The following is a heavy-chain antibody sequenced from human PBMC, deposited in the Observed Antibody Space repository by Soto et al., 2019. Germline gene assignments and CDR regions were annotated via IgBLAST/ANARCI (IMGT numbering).Heavy chain of an antibody. CDR2: IYDSGSA. J-gene: IGHJ4*02. CDR1: GGSVSSGTYY. Sequence: PSETLSLTCTVSGGSVSSGTYYWSWIRQPPGKGLEWIGYIYDSGSANYNPSLKSRVTISVATSKNQFSLKLSSVTAADTAVYYCERLNYCSSNNCYCIDHWGQGTLVTVSS. CDR3: ERLNYCSSNNCYCIDH. D-gene: IGHD2-2*01. V-gene: IGHV4-61*01.